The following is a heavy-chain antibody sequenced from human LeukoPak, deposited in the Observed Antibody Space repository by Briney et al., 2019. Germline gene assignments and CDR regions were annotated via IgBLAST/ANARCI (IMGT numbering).Heavy chain of an antibody. Sequence: GGSLRLSCAASGFTFSSYGMHWVRQAPGNGLEWVAVIWYDGSNKYYADSVKGRFTISRDNSKNTLYLQMNSLRAEDTAVYYCAAAAGQGYLQHWGQGTLVTVSS. CDR3: AAAAGQGYLQH. CDR1: GFTFSSYG. V-gene: IGHV3-33*03. D-gene: IGHD6-13*01. J-gene: IGHJ1*01. CDR2: IWYDGSNK.